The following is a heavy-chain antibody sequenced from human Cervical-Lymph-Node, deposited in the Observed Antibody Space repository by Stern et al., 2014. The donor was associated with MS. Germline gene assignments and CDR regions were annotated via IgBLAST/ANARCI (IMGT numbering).Heavy chain of an antibody. D-gene: IGHD1-14*01. CDR3: ARHSIKGYNCFDT. CDR2: ISAYNVNT. J-gene: IGHJ5*02. Sequence: QLVQSGAELKKPGASVKVYCKASGFALTSAGISWVRQAPGQGLEWMGWISAYNVNTNYAQRFQDRVNMTTDTSTSTAYMELRSLRSDDTAVYYCARHSIKGYNCFDTWGQGTLVTVSS. V-gene: IGHV1-18*01. CDR1: GFALTSAG.